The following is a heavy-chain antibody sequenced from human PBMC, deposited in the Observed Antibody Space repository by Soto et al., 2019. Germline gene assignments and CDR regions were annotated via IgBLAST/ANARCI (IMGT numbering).Heavy chain of an antibody. CDR2: ISGSGGIT. V-gene: IGHV3-23*01. D-gene: IGHD1-1*01. CDR1: GFTFSSFS. J-gene: IGHJ4*02. Sequence: GGSLRLSCAASGFTFSSFSMTWVRQAPGKGLEWVSFISGSGGITYYADSVKGRFTISRDNSKNTLYLQMHSLRAEDTAIYYCEKDANWEDHYWGQGTLVTVSS. CDR3: EKDANWEDHY.